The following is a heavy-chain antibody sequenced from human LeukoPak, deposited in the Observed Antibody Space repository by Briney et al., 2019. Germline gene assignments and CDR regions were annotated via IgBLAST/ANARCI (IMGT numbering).Heavy chain of an antibody. CDR2: INTNTGNP. CDR1: GYTLTSYA. Sequence: GASVKVSCKASGYTLTSYAMNWVRQAPGQGLEWMGWINTNTGNPTYAHGFTGRFVFSLDTSVSTAYLQISSLKAEDTAVYYCAIETSFRDYWGQGTLVTVSS. D-gene: IGHD1-1*01. J-gene: IGHJ4*02. V-gene: IGHV7-4-1*02. CDR3: AIETSFRDY.